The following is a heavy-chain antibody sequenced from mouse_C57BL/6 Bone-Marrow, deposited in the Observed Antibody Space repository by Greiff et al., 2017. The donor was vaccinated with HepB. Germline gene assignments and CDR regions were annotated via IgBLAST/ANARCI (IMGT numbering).Heavy chain of an antibody. V-gene: IGHV1-59*01. Sequence: QVQLQQPGAELVRPGTSVKLSCKASGYTFTSYWMHWVKQRPGQGLEWIGVIDPSDSYTNYNQKFKGKATLTVDTSSSTAYMQLSSLTSEDSAVYYCAREELEDYPGFAYGGQGTLFTASA. D-gene: IGHD2-4*01. CDR3: AREELEDYPGFAY. CDR2: IDPSDSYT. J-gene: IGHJ3*01. CDR1: GYTFTSYW.